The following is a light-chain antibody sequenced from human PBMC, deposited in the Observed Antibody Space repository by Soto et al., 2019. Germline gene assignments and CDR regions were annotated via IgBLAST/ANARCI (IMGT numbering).Light chain of an antibody. CDR3: SSYTASSTLV. Sequence: QSALTQPASVSGSPGQSITISCTGTSSDLGSYNYVSWSQQHPGKAPKLLISEVSNRPSGVSNRFSGSKSGNTASLTISGLQADDEADYYCSSYTASSTLVFGTGTKVTVL. V-gene: IGLV2-14*03. CDR2: EVS. CDR1: SSDLGSYNY. J-gene: IGLJ1*01.